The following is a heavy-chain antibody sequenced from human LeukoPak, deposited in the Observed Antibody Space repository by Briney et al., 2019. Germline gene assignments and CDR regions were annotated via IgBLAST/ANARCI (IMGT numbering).Heavy chain of an antibody. J-gene: IGHJ6*03. V-gene: IGHV4-61*02. D-gene: IGHD3-10*01. CDR3: AREASMVRGVITNRAYYYYYMDV. CDR2: IYTSGST. CDR1: GGSISSGSYY. Sequence: PSETLSLTCTVSGGSISSGSYYWSWIRQPAGKGLEWIGRIYTSGSTNYNPSLKSRVTISVDTSKNQFSLKLSSVTAADTAVYYCAREASMVRGVITNRAYYYYYMDVWGKGTTVTISS.